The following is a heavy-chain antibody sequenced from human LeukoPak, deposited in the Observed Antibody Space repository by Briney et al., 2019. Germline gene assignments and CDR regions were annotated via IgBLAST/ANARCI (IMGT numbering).Heavy chain of an antibody. V-gene: IGHV4-61*02. D-gene: IGHD3-22*01. J-gene: IGHJ3*02. CDR3: ARVGSKDYYDSSGYYYGAFDI. CDR2: IYTSGST. Sequence: SETLSLTCTVSGGSISSGSYYWSWIRQPAGKGLEWIGRIYTSGSTNYNPSLKSRVTISVDTSKNQFSLKLSSVTAADTAVYHCARVGSKDYYDSSGYYYGAFDIWGQGTMVTVSS. CDR1: GGSISSGSYY.